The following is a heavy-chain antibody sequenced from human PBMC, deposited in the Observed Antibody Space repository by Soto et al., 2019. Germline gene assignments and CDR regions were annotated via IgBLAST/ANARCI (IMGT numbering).Heavy chain of an antibody. CDR2: ISDSGVNT. J-gene: IGHJ4*02. Sequence: GGSLRLTCTTSGLTFRNHDMTWIRQAPDKGLEWVSTISDSGVNTHYADSEKGRFTISRDNSRNTLYLQMNSLRGEDKDVYYCVSWVSAQFDYWGQGTVVTVSS. CDR1: GLTFRNHD. D-gene: IGHD2-8*01. CDR3: VSWVSAQFDY. V-gene: IGHV3-23*01.